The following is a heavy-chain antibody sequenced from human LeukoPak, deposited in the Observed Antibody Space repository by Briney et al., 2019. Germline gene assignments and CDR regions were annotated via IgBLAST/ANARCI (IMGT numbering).Heavy chain of an antibody. CDR3: VRDFIFAFDI. Sequence: GGSLRLSCAASGFTFSISTMNWVRQAPGKGLEWISHIRDDGTTINYANSVKGRFTISRDNAKNSLYLQMNSLRAGDTAVYYCVRDFIFAFDIWGQGTVVTVSS. CDR1: GFTFSIST. CDR2: IRDDGTTI. J-gene: IGHJ3*02. V-gene: IGHV3-48*01. D-gene: IGHD3-9*01.